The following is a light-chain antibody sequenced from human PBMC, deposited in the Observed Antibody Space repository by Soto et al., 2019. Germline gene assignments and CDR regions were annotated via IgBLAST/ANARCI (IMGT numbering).Light chain of an antibody. V-gene: IGKV3-15*01. CDR3: QQYNNWPPFT. Sequence: IVITQSPSTLSVSPGERATLSCRASQSVSSTLAWYQQKPGQAPRLLIYGASTRATGIPARFSGSGSGTEFTLTISSLQSEDFAVYYCQQYNNWPPFTFGQGTRLEI. J-gene: IGKJ5*01. CDR2: GAS. CDR1: QSVSST.